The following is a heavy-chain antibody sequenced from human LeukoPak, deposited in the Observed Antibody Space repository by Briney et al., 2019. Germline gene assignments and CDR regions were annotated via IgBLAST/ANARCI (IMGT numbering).Heavy chain of an antibody. V-gene: IGHV4-59*01. CDR1: GGSIGSYY. CDR2: IYYSGST. J-gene: IGHJ4*02. Sequence: SETLSLTCTVSGGSIGSYYWSWIRQPPGKGLEWIGYIYYSGSTNYNPSLKSRVTISVDTSKNQFSLKLSSVTAADTAVYYCARGPRGFDYWGQGTLVTVSS. CDR3: ARGPRGFDY.